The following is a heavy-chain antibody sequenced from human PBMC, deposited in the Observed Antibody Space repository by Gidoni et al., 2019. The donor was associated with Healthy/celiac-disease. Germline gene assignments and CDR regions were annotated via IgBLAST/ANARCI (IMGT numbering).Heavy chain of an antibody. CDR3: AREGAYDFWSGYSSPHFGY. Sequence: QVQLVESGGGVVQPGRSLRLFCAAPGFTFSSYAMHWVRQAPGQGLEWVVVIAYDGSNKYYADYVKGRFSISRNNSKDTLYLQMNSLRAEDTAVYYCAREGAYDFWSGYSSPHFGYWGQGTLVAVSS. D-gene: IGHD3-3*01. CDR1: GFTFSSYA. CDR2: IAYDGSNK. V-gene: IGHV3-30-3*01. J-gene: IGHJ4*02.